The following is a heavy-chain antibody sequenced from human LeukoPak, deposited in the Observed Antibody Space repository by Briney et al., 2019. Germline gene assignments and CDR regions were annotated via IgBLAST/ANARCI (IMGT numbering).Heavy chain of an antibody. V-gene: IGHV3-9*01. J-gene: IGHJ4*02. CDR3: ARSPTSWYFDY. D-gene: IGHD2-2*01. CDR2: ISWNSGSI. CDR1: GFTFDDYA. Sequence: GGSLRLSCAASGFTFDDYAMHWVRQAPGKGLEWVSGISWNSGSIGYADSVKGRFTISRDNAKNSLYLQMNSLRPEDTSVYFCARSPTSWYFDYWGQGTLVTVSS.